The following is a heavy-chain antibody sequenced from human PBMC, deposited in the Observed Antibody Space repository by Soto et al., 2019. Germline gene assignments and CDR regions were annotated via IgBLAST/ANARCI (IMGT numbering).Heavy chain of an antibody. Sequence: EVQLVESGGGLVKPGGSLRLSCAASGFNFNSYTINWVRQAPGKRLEWLSSISSSGYIFSTDSVRGRFTVSRDNSKKTMSLQMNSLRAEDTAVYYCAKVSGDSGGYYGDRIDYWGQGTLVTVSS. CDR1: GFNFNSYT. CDR2: ISSSGYI. D-gene: IGHD3-22*01. J-gene: IGHJ4*02. CDR3: AKVSGDSGGYYGDRIDY. V-gene: IGHV3-21*04.